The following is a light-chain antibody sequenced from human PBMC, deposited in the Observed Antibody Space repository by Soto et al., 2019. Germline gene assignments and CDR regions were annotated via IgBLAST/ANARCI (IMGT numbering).Light chain of an antibody. CDR3: QQYNSYSLFT. J-gene: IGKJ3*01. Sequence: DIQMTQSPSTLSASVGDRVTITCRASQNINSWLAWYQQKPGKAPNLLIYKASPLESGVPSSFSGSGSGTEYTPTISCLQPDDFATYYCQQYNSYSLFTFGPGTKVDIK. V-gene: IGKV1-5*03. CDR1: QNINSW. CDR2: KAS.